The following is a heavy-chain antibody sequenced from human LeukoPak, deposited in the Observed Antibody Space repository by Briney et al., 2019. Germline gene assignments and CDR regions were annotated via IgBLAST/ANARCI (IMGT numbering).Heavy chain of an antibody. V-gene: IGHV4-39*07. CDR3: AGAVEGGSYGGLDY. CDR1: GGSISSSSYY. J-gene: IGHJ4*02. D-gene: IGHD1-26*01. Sequence: SETLSLTCTVSGGSISSSSYYWGWIRQPPGKGLEWIGSIYYSGSTYYNPSLKSRVTISVDTSKNQFSLKLSSVTAADTAVYYCAGAVEGGSYGGLDYWGQGTLVTVSS. CDR2: IYYSGST.